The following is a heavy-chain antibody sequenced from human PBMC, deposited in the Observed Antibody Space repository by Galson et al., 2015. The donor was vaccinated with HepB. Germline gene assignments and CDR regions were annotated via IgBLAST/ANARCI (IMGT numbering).Heavy chain of an antibody. D-gene: IGHD1-26*01. J-gene: IGHJ4*02. CDR1: GFTFDDYA. CDR3: AKDGILGTQGDGTYFDH. V-gene: IGHV3-9*01. CDR2: LSWNSGTI. Sequence: SLRLSCAASGFTFDDYAMHWVRQAPGKGLEWVSGLSWNSGTIVYADSVKGRFTISRDNAKNSLYLHMNSVRPEDTAFYYCAKDGILGTQGDGTYFDHWGQGTLVTVSS.